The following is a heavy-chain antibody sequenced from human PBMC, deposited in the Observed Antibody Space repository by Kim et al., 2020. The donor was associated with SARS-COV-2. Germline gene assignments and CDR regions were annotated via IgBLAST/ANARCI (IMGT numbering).Heavy chain of an antibody. CDR1: GGTFSSYA. CDR2: IIPIFGTA. D-gene: IGHD3-22*01. CDR3: ARDRAGGNYYDSSGYYGHNWFDP. V-gene: IGHV1-69*13. J-gene: IGHJ5*02. Sequence: SVKVSCKASGGTFSSYAISWVRQAPGQGLEWMGGIIPIFGTANYAQKFQGRVTITADESTSTAYMELSSLRSEDTAVYYCARDRAGGNYYDSSGYYGHNWFDPWGQGTLVTVSS.